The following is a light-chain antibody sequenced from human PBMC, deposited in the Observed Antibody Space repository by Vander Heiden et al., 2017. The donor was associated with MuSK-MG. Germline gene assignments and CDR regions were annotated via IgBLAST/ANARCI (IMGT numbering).Light chain of an antibody. CDR2: GAA. CDR1: QSVSSN. Sequence: EIVMTQSPATLSVSPGERATLSCRASQSVSSNLAWYQQKPGQAPRLLIYGAATRVTCIPARFSGSGSGTEFTLTISSRQSEDFAVYYCQQNNNWASWTFGQGTKVEIK. CDR3: QQNNNWASWT. J-gene: IGKJ1*01. V-gene: IGKV3-15*01.